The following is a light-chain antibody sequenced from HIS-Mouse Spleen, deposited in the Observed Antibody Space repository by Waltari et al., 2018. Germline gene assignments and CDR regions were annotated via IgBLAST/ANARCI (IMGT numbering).Light chain of an antibody. CDR3: QQYYSTPWR. CDR2: WAS. CDR1: QSVLYSSNNKNY. V-gene: IGKV4-1*01. Sequence: DIVMTQSPDSLAVSLGERATINCKSRQSVLYSSNNKNYLAWYQQKPGQPPKLLIYWASTRESGVPDRFSGSGSGTDFTLTISSLQAEDVAVYYCQQYYSTPWRFGQGTKVEIK. J-gene: IGKJ1*01.